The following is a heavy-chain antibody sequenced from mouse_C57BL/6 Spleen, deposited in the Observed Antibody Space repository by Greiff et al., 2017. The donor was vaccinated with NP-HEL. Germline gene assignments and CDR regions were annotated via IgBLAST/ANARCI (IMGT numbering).Heavy chain of an antibody. CDR1: GYTFTEYT. CDR3: ARHEEASFYGSRTGWFAY. J-gene: IGHJ3*01. CDR2: FYPGSGSI. Sequence: VQLQQSGAELVKPGASVKLSCKASGYTFTEYTIHWVKQRSGQGLEWIGWFYPGSGSIKYNEKFKDKATLTADKSSSTVYMELSRLTSEDSAVYVRARHEEASFYGSRTGWFAYWGQGTLVTVSA. V-gene: IGHV1-62-2*01. D-gene: IGHD1-1*01.